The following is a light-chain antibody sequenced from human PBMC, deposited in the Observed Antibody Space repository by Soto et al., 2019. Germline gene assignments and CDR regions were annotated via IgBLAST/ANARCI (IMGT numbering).Light chain of an antibody. V-gene: IGKV3-11*01. Sequence: VLTQSPATLSLSPGERATLSCRASLNVNSYLAWYQQKPVQAPRLLIYDASNRAAGIPARFSGSGSGTDFTLTISSLEPEDFAIYYCQQRQYWPQITFGQGTRLEIK. CDR3: QQRQYWPQIT. CDR1: LNVNSY. CDR2: DAS. J-gene: IGKJ5*01.